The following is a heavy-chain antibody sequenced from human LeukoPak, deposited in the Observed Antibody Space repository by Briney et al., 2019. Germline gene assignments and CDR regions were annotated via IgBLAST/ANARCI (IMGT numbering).Heavy chain of an antibody. J-gene: IGHJ6*03. CDR3: AKVSSSLYYYYMDV. CDR1: GFTFSSYG. D-gene: IGHD6-13*01. CDR2: IRYDGSNK. Sequence: PGGSLRLSCAASGFTFSSYGMHWVRQAPGKGLEWVAFIRYDGSNKYYADSVKGRSTISRDNSKNTLYLQMDSLRAEDTAVYYCAKVSSSLYYYYMDVWGKGTTVTVSS. V-gene: IGHV3-30*02.